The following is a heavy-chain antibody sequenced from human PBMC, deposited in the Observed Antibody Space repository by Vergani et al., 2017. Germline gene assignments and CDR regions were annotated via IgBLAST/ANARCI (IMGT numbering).Heavy chain of an antibody. D-gene: IGHD6-13*01. J-gene: IGHJ4*02. CDR1: GDSISSYY. V-gene: IGHV4-59*01. CDR3: TGDTHSWQRADY. Sequence: QVQLQESGPGLVKPSETLSLTFTVSGDSISSYYWSWIRQPPGKGLEWIGYIHYTGSTNYNPSLKSRVTISLDTSKNQFSLRLSSVTAADTAVYYCTGDTHSWQRADYWGQGTLVTVSS. CDR2: IHYTGST.